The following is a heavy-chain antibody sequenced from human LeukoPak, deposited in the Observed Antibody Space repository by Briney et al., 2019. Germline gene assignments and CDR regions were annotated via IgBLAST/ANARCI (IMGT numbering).Heavy chain of an antibody. Sequence: PGGSLRLSCAASGFTFSGYEMNWVRQAPGKGLEWVSYISSSGSTIYYADSVKGRLTIPGDNATNSLYMHLDSLSAEDTAVYYCARGPYTYYEILTGYYKYWGQGTLVTVSS. J-gene: IGHJ4*02. V-gene: IGHV3-48*03. CDR1: GFTFSGYE. D-gene: IGHD3-9*01. CDR3: ARGPYTYYEILTGYYKY. CDR2: ISSSGSTI.